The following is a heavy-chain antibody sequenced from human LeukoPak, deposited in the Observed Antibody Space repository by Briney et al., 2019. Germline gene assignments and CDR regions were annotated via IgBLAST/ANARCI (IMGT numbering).Heavy chain of an antibody. D-gene: IGHD6-19*01. CDR3: ARAGIAVDY. CDR1: GFTFSSYE. V-gene: IGHV3-48*03. CDR2: ISSSGSTI. Sequence: PGGSLRLSCAASGFTFSSYEMNWVRQAPGKGLEWVSYISSSGSTIYYADSVKGRFTISRDDAKNSLYLQMNSLRVEDTAVYYCARAGIAVDYWGQGTLVTVSS. J-gene: IGHJ4*02.